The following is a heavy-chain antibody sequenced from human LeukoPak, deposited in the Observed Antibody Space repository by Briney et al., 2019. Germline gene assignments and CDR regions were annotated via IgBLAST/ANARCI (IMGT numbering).Heavy chain of an antibody. CDR3: AAPYGSGTPGMYGMDV. CDR1: GGTFSSYA. CDR2: IIPIFGTA. J-gene: IGHJ6*04. D-gene: IGHD3-10*01. Sequence: ASVKVSCKASGGTFSSYAIGWVRQAPGEGLEWMGGIIPIFGTANYAQKFQGRVTITADESTSTAYMELSSLTSEDTAVYYCAAPYGSGTPGMYGMDVWGRGTTVTVSS. V-gene: IGHV1-69*01.